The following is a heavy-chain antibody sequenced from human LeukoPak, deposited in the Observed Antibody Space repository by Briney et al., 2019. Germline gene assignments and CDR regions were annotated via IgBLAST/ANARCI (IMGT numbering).Heavy chain of an antibody. V-gene: IGHV3-11*01. CDR2: ISSSGSTI. J-gene: IGHJ4*02. CDR3: AKDDVGLRFLEWLLSPFDY. D-gene: IGHD3-3*01. CDR1: GFTFSDYY. Sequence: PGGSLRLSCAASGFTFSDYYMSWIRQAPGKGLEWVSYISSSGSTIYYADSVKGRFTISRDNAKNSLYLQMNSLRAEDTAVYYCAKDDVGLRFLEWLLSPFDYWGQGTLVTVSS.